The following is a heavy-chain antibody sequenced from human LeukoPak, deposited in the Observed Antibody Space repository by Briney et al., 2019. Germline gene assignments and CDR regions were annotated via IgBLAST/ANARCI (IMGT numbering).Heavy chain of an antibody. CDR2: ISSSGSTI. Sequence: GGSLRLSCAASGFTFSSYEMNWVRQAPGKGLEWVSYISSSGSTIYYADSVKGRFTISRDNAKNSLYLQMNSLRAEDTAVYYCARGPRMYSSSYYFDYWGQGTLVTVSS. CDR3: ARGPRMYSSSYYFDY. D-gene: IGHD6-6*01. J-gene: IGHJ4*02. CDR1: GFTFSSYE. V-gene: IGHV3-48*03.